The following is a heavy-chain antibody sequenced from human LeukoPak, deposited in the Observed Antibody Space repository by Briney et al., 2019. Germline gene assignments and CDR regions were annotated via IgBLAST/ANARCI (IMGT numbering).Heavy chain of an antibody. CDR1: GFTSSSYG. CDR2: IWYDGSNK. CDR3: ARDGSMARGGRKYGMDV. Sequence: GGSLRLSCAASGFTSSSYGMHWVRQAPGKGLEWVAVIWYDGSNKYYADSVKGRFTISRDNSKNTLYLQMNSLRAEDTAVYYCARDGSMARGGRKYGMDVWGQGTTVTVSS. V-gene: IGHV3-33*01. J-gene: IGHJ6*02. D-gene: IGHD3-10*01.